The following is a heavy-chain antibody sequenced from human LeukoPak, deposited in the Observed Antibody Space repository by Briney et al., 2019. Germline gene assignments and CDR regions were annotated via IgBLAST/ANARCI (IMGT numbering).Heavy chain of an antibody. J-gene: IGHJ4*02. Sequence: GGSLRLSCAASGFTFSKYWMLWVRQAPGKGLERVSRINTDGTVTTYADSVKGRFTVSRDNADNTMFLQTNSVRNEDTAVYYCATKQWLAPPPDSWGQGTPVTVSS. CDR3: ATKQWLAPPPDS. D-gene: IGHD6-19*01. CDR1: GFTFSKYW. V-gene: IGHV3-74*01. CDR2: INTDGTVT.